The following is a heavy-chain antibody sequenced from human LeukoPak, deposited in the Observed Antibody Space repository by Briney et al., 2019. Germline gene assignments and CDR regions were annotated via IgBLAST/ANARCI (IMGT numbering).Heavy chain of an antibody. CDR1: GFTVSSSH. CDR3: ARRSPIAGAGPRRLED. CDR2: IYSGGST. Sequence: GGSLRLSCAASGFTVSSSHMSWVRQAPGKGLEWVSIIYSGGSTSYSDSVKGRFIISRDNSKNTLYLQMNSLRAEDTAIYYCARRSPIAGAGPRRLEDWGQGTLVAVSS. J-gene: IGHJ4*02. D-gene: IGHD6-13*01. V-gene: IGHV3-53*01.